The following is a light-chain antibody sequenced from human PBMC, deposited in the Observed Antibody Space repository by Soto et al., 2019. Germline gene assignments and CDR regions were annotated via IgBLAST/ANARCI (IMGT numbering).Light chain of an antibody. Sequence: EIVMTQSPATLSVSPGERATLSCRASQSVSSNLAWYQQKPGQAPRLLIYGASTRATGITARFSGSRSWTEFTLNISSLQSEDFAVYYYQQYNNRPPPRWTFCQGTKVEIK. CDR2: GAS. J-gene: IGKJ1*01. CDR1: QSVSSN. CDR3: QQYNNRPPPRWT. V-gene: IGKV3-15*01.